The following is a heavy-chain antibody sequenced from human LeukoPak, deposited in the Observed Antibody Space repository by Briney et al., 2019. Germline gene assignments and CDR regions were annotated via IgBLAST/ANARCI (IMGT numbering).Heavy chain of an antibody. J-gene: IGHJ4*02. Sequence: GGSLRLSCTASGFTFGDYAMSWFRQAPGKGLEWVGRIKSKTDGGTTDYAAPVKGRFTISRDDSKNTLYLQMNSLKTEDTAVYYCTTDRDCTNGVGYPLDYWGQGTLVTVSS. D-gene: IGHD2-8*01. V-gene: IGHV3-15*01. CDR3: TTDRDCTNGVGYPLDY. CDR1: GFTFGDYA. CDR2: IKSKTDGGTT.